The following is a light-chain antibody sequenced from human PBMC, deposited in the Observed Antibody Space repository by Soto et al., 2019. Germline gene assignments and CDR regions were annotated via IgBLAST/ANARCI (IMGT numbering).Light chain of an antibody. V-gene: IGKV4-1*01. Sequence: DIVMTQSPDSLSVSLGERATINCKSSQSVLSSSNNKNYLAWYQQKPGQPPKVVIYWASTRGSGVPDRFSGSGSGTDFTLTISSLQAEDVAVYYCQHYYSSPLPFGGGTKVDIK. CDR1: QSVLSSSNNKNY. CDR2: WAS. CDR3: QHYYSSPLP. J-gene: IGKJ4*01.